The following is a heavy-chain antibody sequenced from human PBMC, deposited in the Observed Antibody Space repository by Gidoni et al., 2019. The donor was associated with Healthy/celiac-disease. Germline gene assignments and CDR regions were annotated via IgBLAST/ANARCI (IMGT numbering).Heavy chain of an antibody. V-gene: IGHV4-34*01. Sequence: QVQLQQWGAGLLKPSETLSLPCPVYVGPSSVTYCSWIRQPPGKGLEWIGEINHSGSTNYNPSLKSRVTISVDTSKNQFSLKLSSVTAADTAVYYCARGRWLRAAAGHYYYYGMDVWGQGTTVTVSS. J-gene: IGHJ6*02. CDR1: VGPSSVTY. D-gene: IGHD6-13*01. CDR3: ARGRWLRAAAGHYYYYGMDV. CDR2: INHSGST.